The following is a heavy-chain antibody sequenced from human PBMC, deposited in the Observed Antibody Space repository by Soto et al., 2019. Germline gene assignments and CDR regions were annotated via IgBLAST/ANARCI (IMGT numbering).Heavy chain of an antibody. CDR3: ARDRDYGGNSGAVN. J-gene: IGHJ4*02. V-gene: IGHV1-69*08. CDR2: IIPILGIA. CDR1: GGTFSSYT. D-gene: IGHD4-17*01. Sequence: QVQLVQSGAEVKKPGSSVKVSCKASGGTFSSYTISWVRQAPGQGLEWMGRIIPILGIANYEQKCQGRVTITAHNSTSTAYMELSSLSSEDTAVYYCARDRDYGGNSGAVNRGQGTLVTVSS.